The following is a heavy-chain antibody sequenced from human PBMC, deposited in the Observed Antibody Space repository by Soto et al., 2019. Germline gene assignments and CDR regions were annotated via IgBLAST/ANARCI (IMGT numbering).Heavy chain of an antibody. CDR1: GASIRGFY. CDR3: VRDGTKTLRDWLDY. CDR2: IYATGTT. J-gene: IGHJ4*02. V-gene: IGHV4-4*07. D-gene: IGHD3-9*01. Sequence: PSETLSLTCTVSGASIRGFYCSWIRKSAGKGLDWMVRIYATGTTEYNPSLNIRVMMSVDTSKKQFSLNLRAGTACDTPGYDCVRDGTKTLRDWLDYWGQGILVTVSS.